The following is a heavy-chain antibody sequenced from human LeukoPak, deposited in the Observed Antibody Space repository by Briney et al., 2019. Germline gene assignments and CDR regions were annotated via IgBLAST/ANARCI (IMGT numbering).Heavy chain of an antibody. CDR1: GGSISSYY. J-gene: IGHJ6*04. D-gene: IGHD2-15*01. Sequence: SETLSLTCTVSGGSISSYYWSWLPQPAGKGLEWIGRIYTSGGTNYNTSLKSRVTMSVETSKNKFSLKLSSVTAADTAVYYCARDDCSSGSCYSTDVWGKGTTVTVSS. V-gene: IGHV4-4*07. CDR2: IYTSGGT. CDR3: ARDDCSSGSCYSTDV.